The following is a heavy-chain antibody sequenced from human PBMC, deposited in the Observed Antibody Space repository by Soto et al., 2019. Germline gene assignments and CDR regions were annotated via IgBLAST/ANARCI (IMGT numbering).Heavy chain of an antibody. CDR1: GFTFSSYS. Sequence: EVQLVESGGGLVKPGGSLRLSCAASGFTFSSYSMNCVRQAPGKGLEWVSSISSSSSDIYYADSVKCLFTISRDNAKNSLYMQMTSMSAEDTAVYYCASFVMATVAPGRDYYFYYGMDVWGQGTTVTVSS. V-gene: IGHV3-21*01. CDR3: ASFVMATVAPGRDYYFYYGMDV. CDR2: ISSSSSDI. D-gene: IGHD4-4*01. J-gene: IGHJ6*02.